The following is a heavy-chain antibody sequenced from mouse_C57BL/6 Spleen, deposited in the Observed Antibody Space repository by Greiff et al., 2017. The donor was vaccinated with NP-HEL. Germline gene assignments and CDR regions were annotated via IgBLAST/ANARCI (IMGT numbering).Heavy chain of an antibody. D-gene: IGHD2-10*02. CDR1: GYSITSGYY. CDR3: ARNPRWYFDV. V-gene: IGHV3-6*01. CDR2: ISYDGSN. Sequence: ESGPGLVKPSQSLSLTCSVTGYSITSGYYWNWIRQFPGNKLEWMGYISYDGSNNYNPSLKNRISITRDTSKNQFFLKLNSVTTEDTATYYCARNPRWYFDVWGTGTTVTVSS. J-gene: IGHJ1*03.